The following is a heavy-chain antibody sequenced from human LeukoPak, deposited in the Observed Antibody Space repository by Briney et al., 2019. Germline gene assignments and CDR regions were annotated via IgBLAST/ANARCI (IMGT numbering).Heavy chain of an antibody. Sequence: GASVKVSCKASGGTFSSYAISWVRQAPGQGLEWMGGIIPIFGTANYAQKFQGRVTITADESTSTAYMELSSLRSEDTAVYYCARARTTYYYDSSGPGDAFDIWGQGTMVTVSS. D-gene: IGHD3-22*01. CDR3: ARARTTYYYDSSGPGDAFDI. CDR1: GGTFSSYA. CDR2: IIPIFGTA. V-gene: IGHV1-69*13. J-gene: IGHJ3*02.